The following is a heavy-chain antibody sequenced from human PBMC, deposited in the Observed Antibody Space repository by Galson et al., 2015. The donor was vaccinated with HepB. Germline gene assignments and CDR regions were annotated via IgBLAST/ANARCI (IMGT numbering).Heavy chain of an antibody. CDR3: ARGGTNWWGLKYYYYYMDV. V-gene: IGHV4-61*02. D-gene: IGHD2-8*02. J-gene: IGHJ6*03. CDR1: GGSISSGSYY. CDR2: IYTSGST. Sequence: TLSLTCTVSGGSISSGSYYWSWIRQPAGKGLEWIGRIYTSGSTNYNPSLKSRVTMSVDTSKNQFSLKLSSVTAADTAVYYCARGGTNWWGLKYYYYYMDVWGKGTTVTVSS.